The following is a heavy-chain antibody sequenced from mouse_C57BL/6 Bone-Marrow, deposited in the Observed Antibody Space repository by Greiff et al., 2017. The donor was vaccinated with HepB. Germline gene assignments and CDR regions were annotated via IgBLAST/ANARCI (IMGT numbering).Heavy chain of an antibody. D-gene: IGHD2-1*01. V-gene: IGHV1-81*01. Sequence: QVHVKQSGAELARPGASVKLSCKASGYTFTSYGISWVKQRTGQGLEWIGEIYPRSGNTYYNEKFKGKATLTADKSSSTAYMELRSLTSEDSAVYFCASYGNSWFAYWGQGTLVTVSA. CDR1: GYTFTSYG. CDR3: ASYGNSWFAY. CDR2: IYPRSGNT. J-gene: IGHJ3*01.